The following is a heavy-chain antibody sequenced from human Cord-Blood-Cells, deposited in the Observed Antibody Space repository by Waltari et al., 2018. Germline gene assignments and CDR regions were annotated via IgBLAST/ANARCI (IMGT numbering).Heavy chain of an antibody. D-gene: IGHD5-12*01. J-gene: IGHJ4*02. CDR3: ASRRDSGYDDY. V-gene: IGHV4-34*01. CDR2: INHSGST. Sequence: QVQLQQWGAGLLKPSETLSLTCAVYGGSFSGYYWSWIRKPPGKGLEWIGEINHSGSTNYNPSLKSRVTISVDTSKNQFSLKLSSVTAADTAVYYCASRRDSGYDDYWGQGTLVTVSS. CDR1: GGSFSGYY.